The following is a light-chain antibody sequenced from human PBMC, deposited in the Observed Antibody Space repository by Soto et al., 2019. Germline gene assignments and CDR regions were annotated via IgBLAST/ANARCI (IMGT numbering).Light chain of an antibody. J-gene: IGKJ5*01. CDR2: GAS. V-gene: IGKV3-20*01. CDR1: QSVSSSY. CDR3: QHYGNSPLDT. Sequence: EIVLTQSPGTLSLSPGERATLSCRASQSVSSSYLAWYQQKPGQAPRLLIYGASRRATGFPARFSGSGSGTDFTLTISSLQSEDFAVYYCQHYGNSPLDTFGQGTRLEIK.